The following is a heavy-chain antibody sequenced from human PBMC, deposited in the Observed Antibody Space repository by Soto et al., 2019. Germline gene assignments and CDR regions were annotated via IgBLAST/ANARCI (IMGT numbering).Heavy chain of an antibody. CDR1: GGSFSGYY. V-gene: IGHV4-34*01. D-gene: IGHD1-7*01. CDR3: ARDKNNWNYIFDY. J-gene: IGHJ4*02. Sequence: QVQLQQWGAGLLKPSETLSLTCAVYGGSFSGYYWSWIRQPPGKGLEWIGEINHSGSTNYNPSLKRRVTISVDTSKNQFSLKLSSVTAADTAVYYCARDKNNWNYIFDYWGQGTLVTVSS. CDR2: INHSGST.